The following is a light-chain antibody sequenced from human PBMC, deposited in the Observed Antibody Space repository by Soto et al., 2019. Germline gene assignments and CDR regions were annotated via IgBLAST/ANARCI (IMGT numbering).Light chain of an antibody. J-gene: IGLJ1*01. Sequence: QSVLTQPPSASGTPGQRVTISCSGSSSNIGSNTVNWYQQLPGTAPKLLIYSNNQRPSGVPDRFSGSKSGTSASLALSGLQCEDEADDYCAAWDDSLNGFYVFGTGSKVTVL. CDR3: AAWDDSLNGFYV. CDR1: SSNIGSNT. V-gene: IGLV1-44*01. CDR2: SNN.